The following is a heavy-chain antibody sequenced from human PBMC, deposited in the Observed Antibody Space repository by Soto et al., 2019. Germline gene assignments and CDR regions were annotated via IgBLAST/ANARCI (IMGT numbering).Heavy chain of an antibody. J-gene: IGHJ6*02. CDR1: QFTFSGYS. V-gene: IGHV3-21*01. Sequence: EVQLVESGGGLVKPGGSLRLSCVASQFTFSGYSMNWVRQAPGKGLEWVSCISSSGSTISYADSVKGRFTISRDNAKNSLSLQMNSLSAEDTAVYYCASQEGYYYGMAVWGQGTTVTVSS. CDR2: ISSSGSTI. CDR3: ASQEGYYYGMAV.